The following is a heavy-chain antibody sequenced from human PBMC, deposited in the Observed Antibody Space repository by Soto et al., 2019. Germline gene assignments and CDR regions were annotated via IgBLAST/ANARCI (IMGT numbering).Heavy chain of an antibody. J-gene: IGHJ4*02. CDR1: GYTFTSYG. V-gene: IGHV1-18*01. CDR2: ISAYNGNT. Sequence: ASVKVSCKASGYTFTSYGISWVRQAPGQGLEWMGWISAYNGNTNYAQKLQGRVTMTTDTSTSTAYMGLRSLRSDDTAVYYCATDRRHSVVPAARYCTNGVCYEALTTDYWGQGTLVTVSS. D-gene: IGHD2-8*01. CDR3: ATDRRHSVVPAARYCTNGVCYEALTTDY.